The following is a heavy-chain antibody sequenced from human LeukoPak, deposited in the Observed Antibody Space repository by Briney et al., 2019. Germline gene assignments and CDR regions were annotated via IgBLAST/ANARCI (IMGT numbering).Heavy chain of an antibody. CDR3: AKGAASRGYTYVAN. Sequence: GGSLRLSCAASAFTFRPYAMIWVRQAPGKGLEWVSTVSGSGGSTYYADSVKGRFTISRDNSNNTLYMQMNSLRAEDTAVYYCAKGAASRGYTYVANWVQGTLVTVSS. CDR2: VSGSGGST. D-gene: IGHD5-18*01. J-gene: IGHJ4*02. V-gene: IGHV3-23*01. CDR1: AFTFRPYA.